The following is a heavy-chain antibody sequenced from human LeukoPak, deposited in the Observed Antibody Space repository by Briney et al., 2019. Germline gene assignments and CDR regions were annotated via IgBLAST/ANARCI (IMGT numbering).Heavy chain of an antibody. CDR3: ARNSYDYVWGSYDRTSADY. CDR1: GFTFSSYS. Sequence: PGGSLRLSCAASGFTFSSYSMNWVRQAPGKGLEWVSYISSSSSTIYYADSVKGRFTISRDNAKNSLYLQMNSLRAEDTAVYYCARNSYDYVWGSYDRTSADYWGQGTLVTVSS. D-gene: IGHD3-16*01. V-gene: IGHV3-48*01. J-gene: IGHJ4*02. CDR2: ISSSSSTI.